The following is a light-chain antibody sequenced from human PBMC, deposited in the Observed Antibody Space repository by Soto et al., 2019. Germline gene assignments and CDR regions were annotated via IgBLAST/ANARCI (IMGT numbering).Light chain of an antibody. CDR3: CSYVGSTPYV. CDR1: SSDFGGYNY. J-gene: IGLJ1*01. Sequence: QSVLTQPPSASGSPGQSVTISCTGTSSDFGGYNYVSWYQQHPGKAPKLMIYDVSKRPSGVPDRFSGSKSGNTASLTVSGLQADDEADYYCCSYVGSTPYVFGTGTKVTVL. V-gene: IGLV2-8*01. CDR2: DVS.